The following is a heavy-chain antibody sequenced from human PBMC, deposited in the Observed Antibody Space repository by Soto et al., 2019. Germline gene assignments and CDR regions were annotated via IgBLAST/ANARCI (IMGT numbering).Heavy chain of an antibody. CDR1: GFTFSDYFSDYF. Sequence: QVQLVQSGGGLVKPGGSLRLSCVASGFTFSDYFSDYFMSWIRQAPGKGLEWLSFISASGAAVYYADSVKGRFTISRDNTKNSLDLQINSLGAEDTAVYYCARHRAYCGADCSFDYWGQGSLVTVSS. CDR3: ARHRAYCGADCSFDY. J-gene: IGHJ4*02. V-gene: IGHV3-11*01. CDR2: ISASGAAV. D-gene: IGHD2-21*02.